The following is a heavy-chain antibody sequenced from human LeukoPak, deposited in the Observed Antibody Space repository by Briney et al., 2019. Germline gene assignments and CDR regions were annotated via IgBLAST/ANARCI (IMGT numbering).Heavy chain of an antibody. V-gene: IGHV4-59*01. CDR1: GGSIGSYY. D-gene: IGHD3-9*01. CDR2: IHYSGST. J-gene: IGHJ4*02. Sequence: SETLSLTCTVSGGSIGSYYWTWIRQPPGKGLGWIAYIHYSGSTSSNPSLKSRVTVSVDTSNNQFSLKLTSVTAADTAVYYCARDDILTGYYGNFDFWGQGTLVTVSS. CDR3: ARDDILTGYYGNFDF.